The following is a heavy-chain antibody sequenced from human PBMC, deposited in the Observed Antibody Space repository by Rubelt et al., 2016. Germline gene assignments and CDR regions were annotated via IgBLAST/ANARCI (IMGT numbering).Heavy chain of an antibody. Sequence: GGGVAQPGGSLRLSCAASGFTFSSYGMHWVRQAPGKGLEWVAFIRNDGSNEYYADSVKGRFPISRDNSKNTLYLQMNSLRVEDTAVYYCAPPISGYSSGWYVCWGQGTLVTVSS. CDR1: GFTFSSYG. CDR2: IRNDGSNE. V-gene: IGHV3-30*02. J-gene: IGHJ5*01. CDR3: APPISGYSSGWYVC. D-gene: IGHD6-19*01.